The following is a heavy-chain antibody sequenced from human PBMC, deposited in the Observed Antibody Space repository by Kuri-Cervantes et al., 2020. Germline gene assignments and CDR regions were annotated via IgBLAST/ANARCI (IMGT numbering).Heavy chain of an antibody. J-gene: IGHJ6*02. D-gene: IGHD2-15*01. CDR1: GGSFSGYY. CDR2: IYHSGST. V-gene: IGHV4-34*01. Sequence: GSLRLSCAVYGGSFSGYYWSWIRQPPGKGLEWIGEIYHSGSTNYNLSLKSRVTISVDKSKNQFSLKLSSVTAADTAVYYCARDHLGGYYYYGMDVWGQGTTVTVSS. CDR3: ARDHLGGYYYYGMDV.